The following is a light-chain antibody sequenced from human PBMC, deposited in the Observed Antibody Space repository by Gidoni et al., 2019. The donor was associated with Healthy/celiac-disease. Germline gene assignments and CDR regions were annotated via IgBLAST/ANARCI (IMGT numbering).Light chain of an antibody. CDR2: DAS. J-gene: IGKJ4*01. V-gene: IGKV3-11*01. Sequence: EMVLTQSPATLSLSPGERATLSCRASQSVSSYLAWYQQKPGQAPRLLIYDASNRATGIPARFSGRGSGTDFTLTISSLEPEDFAVYYCQQRSNWPLLTFGGXTKVEIK. CDR1: QSVSSY. CDR3: QQRSNWPLLT.